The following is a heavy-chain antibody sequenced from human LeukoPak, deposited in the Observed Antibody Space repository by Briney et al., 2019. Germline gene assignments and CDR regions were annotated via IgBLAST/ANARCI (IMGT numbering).Heavy chain of an antibody. Sequence: SETLSLTCTVSGYSISSGYYWGWIRQPPGKGLEWIGSIYHSGSTYYNPSLKSRVTISVDTSKNQFSLKLSSVTAADTAVYYCASLEPDYYDSSGYPDYWGQGTLVTVSS. V-gene: IGHV4-38-2*02. CDR1: GYSISSGYY. D-gene: IGHD3-22*01. CDR2: IYHSGST. CDR3: ASLEPDYYDSSGYPDY. J-gene: IGHJ4*02.